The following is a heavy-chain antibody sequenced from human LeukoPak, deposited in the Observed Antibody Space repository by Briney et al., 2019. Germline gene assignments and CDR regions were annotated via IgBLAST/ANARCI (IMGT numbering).Heavy chain of an antibody. CDR3: AREYFVDTAMVINPSFDY. J-gene: IGHJ4*02. CDR1: GFTFSSYA. V-gene: IGHV3-30*04. D-gene: IGHD5-18*01. Sequence: PGRTLRLSCAASGFTFSSYAMHWVRQAPGKGLEWVAVISYDGSNKYYADSVKGRFTISRDNSKNTLYLQMNSLRAEDTAVYYCAREYFVDTAMVINPSFDYWGQGTLVTVSS. CDR2: ISYDGSNK.